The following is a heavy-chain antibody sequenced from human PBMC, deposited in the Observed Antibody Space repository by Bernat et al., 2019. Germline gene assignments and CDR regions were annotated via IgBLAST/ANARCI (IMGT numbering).Heavy chain of an antibody. D-gene: IGHD1-26*01. Sequence: MNWVRQAPGKGLEWVAVIWYDGSNKYYADSVKGRFTISRDNSKNTLYLQMNSLRAEDTAVYYCARASRPGGSCIDYWGQGTLVTVSS. CDR3: ARASRPGGSCIDY. V-gene: IGHV3-33*01. J-gene: IGHJ4*02. CDR2: IWYDGSNK.